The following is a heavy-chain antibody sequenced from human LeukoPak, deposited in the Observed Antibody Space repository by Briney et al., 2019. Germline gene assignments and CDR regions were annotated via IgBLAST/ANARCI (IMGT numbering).Heavy chain of an antibody. D-gene: IGHD3-16*01. J-gene: IGHJ3*02. CDR2: INHSGST. V-gene: IGHV4-34*01. CDR3: ANYLGANAFDI. Sequence: SETLSLTCTVSGDSSSSYYWSWIRQPPGKGLEWIGEINHSGSTNYNPSLKSRVTMSVDTSKDQLSLKLSSVTAADTAVYYCANYLGANAFDIWGQGTMVTVSS. CDR1: GDSSSSYY.